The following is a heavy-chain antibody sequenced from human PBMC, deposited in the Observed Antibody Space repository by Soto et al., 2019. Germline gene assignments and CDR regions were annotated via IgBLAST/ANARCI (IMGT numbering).Heavy chain of an antibody. V-gene: IGHV4-59*08. CDR2: IYYSGST. CDR1: GGSISSYY. D-gene: IGHD3-9*01. J-gene: IGHJ6*03. CDR3: ARHGTNMVNSRYYDILTGWGDYYYYYYMDV. Sequence: SETLSLTCTVSGGSISSYYWSWIRQPPGKGLEWIGYIYYSGSTNYNPSLKSRVTISVDTSKNQFSLKLSSVTAADTAVYYCARHGTNMVNSRYYDILTGWGDYYYYYYMDVWGKGTTVTVSS.